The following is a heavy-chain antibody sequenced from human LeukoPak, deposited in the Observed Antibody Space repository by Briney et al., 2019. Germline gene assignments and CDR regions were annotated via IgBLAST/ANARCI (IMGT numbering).Heavy chain of an antibody. CDR1: GFTFSSYA. D-gene: IGHD4-11*01. CDR3: ARESYSNYGTFDY. J-gene: IGHJ4*02. CDR2: VSSSSSYI. V-gene: IGHV3-21*01. Sequence: GGSLRLSCAASGFTFSSYAMNWVRQAPGKGLEWVSSVSSSSSYIYYADSVKGRFTISRDNAKNSLYLQMNSLRAEDTAVYYCARESYSNYGTFDYWGQGTLVTVSS.